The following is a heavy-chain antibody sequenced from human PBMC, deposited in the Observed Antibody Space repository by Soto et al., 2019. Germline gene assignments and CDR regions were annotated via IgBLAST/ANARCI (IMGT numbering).Heavy chain of an antibody. CDR3: ARGPWEHYYDSSGYFRFDP. V-gene: IGHV3-11*06. D-gene: IGHD3-22*01. J-gene: IGHJ5*02. CDR2: ISSSSSYT. Sequence: LSLTCTVSGGSISSGGYYMSWIRQAPGKGLEWVSYISSSSSYTNYADSVKGRFTISRDNAKNSLYLQMNSLRAEDTAVYYCARGPWEHYYDSSGYFRFDPWGQGTLVTVSS. CDR1: GGSISSGGYY.